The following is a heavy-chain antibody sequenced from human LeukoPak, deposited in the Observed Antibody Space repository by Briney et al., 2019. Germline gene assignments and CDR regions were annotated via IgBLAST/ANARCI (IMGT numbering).Heavy chain of an antibody. CDR3: ARAEWELRGRFDP. V-gene: IGHV3-74*01. D-gene: IGHD1-26*01. CDR2: INSDGSST. CDR1: GFTFSTYW. J-gene: IGHJ5*02. Sequence: PGGSLRLSCAASGFTFSTYWMHWVCQAPGKGLVWVSRINSDGSSTSYADSVKGRFTISRDNAKNTLYLQMNSLRAEDTAVYYCARAEWELRGRFDPWGQGTLVTVSS.